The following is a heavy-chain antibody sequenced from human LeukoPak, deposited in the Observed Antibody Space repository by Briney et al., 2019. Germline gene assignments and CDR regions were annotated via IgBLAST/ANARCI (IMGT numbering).Heavy chain of an antibody. J-gene: IGHJ6*03. V-gene: IGHV3-30*02. D-gene: IGHD6-13*01. CDR2: IRYDGSNK. CDR1: GFTFSSYG. Sequence: GGSLRLSCAASGFTFSSYGMHWVRQAPGKGLEWVAFIRYDGSNKYYADSVKGRFTISRDNSKNTLYLQMNSLRAEDTAVYYCARSPVLYSSSWTGEDYYYYYMDVWGKGTTVTVSS. CDR3: ARSPVLYSSSWTGEDYYYYYMDV.